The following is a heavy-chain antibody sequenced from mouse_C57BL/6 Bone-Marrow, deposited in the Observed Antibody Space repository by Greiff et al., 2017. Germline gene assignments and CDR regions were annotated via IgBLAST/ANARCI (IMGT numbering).Heavy chain of an antibody. CDR1: GFSLTSYG. J-gene: IGHJ1*03. V-gene: IGHV2-5*01. CDR2: IWRGGST. D-gene: IGHD1-2*01. Sequence: VQLVESGPGLVQPSQSLSITCTVSGFSLTSYGVHWVRQSPGKGLEWLGVIWRGGSTDYNAAFMSRLSITKDNSKSQVFFKMNSLQADDTAIYYCAKNYGGTPSYWYFDVWGTGTTVTVSS. CDR3: AKNYGGTPSYWYFDV.